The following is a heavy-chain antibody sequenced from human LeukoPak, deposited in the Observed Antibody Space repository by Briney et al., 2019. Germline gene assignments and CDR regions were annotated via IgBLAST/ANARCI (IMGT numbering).Heavy chain of an antibody. D-gene: IGHD6-19*01. V-gene: IGHV3-23*01. CDR2: ISGSGGST. CDR3: ASAPLLGATAG. J-gene: IGHJ4*02. CDR1: GFTFSSYG. Sequence: GGSLRLSCAASGFTFSSYGMSWVRQAPGKGLEWVSAISGSGGSTYYADSVKGRFTISRDNSQNTLYLQMNSLKAEDTAVYYCASAPLLGATAGWGQGTLVTVSS.